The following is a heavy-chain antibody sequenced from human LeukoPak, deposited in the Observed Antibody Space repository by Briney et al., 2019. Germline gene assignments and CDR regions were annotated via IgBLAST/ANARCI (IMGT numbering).Heavy chain of an antibody. CDR2: ISGSGVGT. CDR1: GFTFDDYA. J-gene: IGHJ4*02. Sequence: GGSLRLSCAASGFTFDDYAMHWVRQAPGKGLEWVSAISGSGVGTYYADSVKGRFTVSRDNSKNTLYLQMSSLRAEDTAVYYCAKDERNWNYNLASQTYDWGQGTLVTVSS. D-gene: IGHD1-7*01. V-gene: IGHV3-23*01. CDR3: AKDERNWNYNLASQTYD.